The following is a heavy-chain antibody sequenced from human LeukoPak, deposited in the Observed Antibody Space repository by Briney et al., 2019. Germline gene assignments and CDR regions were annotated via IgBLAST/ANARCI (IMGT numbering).Heavy chain of an antibody. J-gene: IGHJ4*02. CDR3: AKAIWLSSADAVL. Sequence: GGSLRLSCAASGFIFSNYAMSWVRQAPARGLEWVSSLRGDGETFYADSVKGRLTLSRDDPRNKVYLRLNNLRVEDPPVFYCAKAIWLSSADAVLWGQGHLLPVSS. V-gene: IGHV3-23*01. CDR2: LRGDGET. D-gene: IGHD3-3*01. CDR1: GFIFSNYA.